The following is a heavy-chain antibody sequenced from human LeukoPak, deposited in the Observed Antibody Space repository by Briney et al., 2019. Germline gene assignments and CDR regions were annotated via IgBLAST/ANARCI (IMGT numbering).Heavy chain of an antibody. D-gene: IGHD6-19*01. CDR2: ISYSGST. J-gene: IGHJ5*02. Sequence: SQTLSLTCTVFGGSLNSGSYYWSWIRQHPEKGLEWIGYISYSGSTHYNPSLKSRVSISGDTSRTQFSLNVNSVTAADTAVYYCARDRQWLVDHWGQGTLVTVSS. CDR3: ARDRQWLVDH. CDR1: GGSLNSGSYY. V-gene: IGHV4-31*03.